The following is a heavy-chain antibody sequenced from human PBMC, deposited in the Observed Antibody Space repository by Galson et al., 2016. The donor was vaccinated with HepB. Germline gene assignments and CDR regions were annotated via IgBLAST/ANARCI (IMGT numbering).Heavy chain of an antibody. CDR2: IWYDGSNK. D-gene: IGHD4-11*01. J-gene: IGHJ6*02. Sequence: SLRLSCAASGFTFSSYGLHWVRQAPGKGLEWVAVIWYDGSNKYYADSVTGRFTSSRDNSKNKLYPQMNSLRAEDTAVYYCARGSNYFDYYYYGMDVWGQGTTVTVSS. V-gene: IGHV3-33*01. CDR1: GFTFSSYG. CDR3: ARGSNYFDYYYYGMDV.